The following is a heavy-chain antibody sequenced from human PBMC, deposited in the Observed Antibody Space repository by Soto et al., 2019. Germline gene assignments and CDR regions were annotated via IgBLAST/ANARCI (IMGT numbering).Heavy chain of an antibody. V-gene: IGHV4-59*08. CDR3: ARYPRLDC. CDR1: GASISSYY. J-gene: IGHJ4*02. CDR2: IFHTGST. Sequence: SETLSLTCTVSGASISSYYWSWIRQPPGKGLEWVGFIFHTGSTNYNPSLRSRVTFSIDTSKNQFSLQLSSVTAADTAVYFCARYPRLDCWGQGTLVTVSS.